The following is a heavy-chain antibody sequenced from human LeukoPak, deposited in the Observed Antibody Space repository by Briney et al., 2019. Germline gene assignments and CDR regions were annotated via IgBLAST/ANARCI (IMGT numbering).Heavy chain of an antibody. D-gene: IGHD6-13*01. CDR1: GFTFSSYS. CDR3: AKGPGYSSSWRFDF. Sequence: GGSLRLSCAASGFTFSSYSMNWVRQAPGKGLEWVSTISGSGGSTYYADSVKGRFTISRDNSKNTLYLQMNSLRAEDTAVYYCAKGPGYSSSWRFDFWGQGTLVTVSS. CDR2: ISGSGGST. J-gene: IGHJ4*02. V-gene: IGHV3-23*01.